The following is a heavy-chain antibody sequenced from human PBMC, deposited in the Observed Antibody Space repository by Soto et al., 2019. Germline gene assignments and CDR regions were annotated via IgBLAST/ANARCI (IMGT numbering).Heavy chain of an antibody. CDR1: GGSISSYY. Sequence: SETLSLTCTVSGGSISSYYWSWIRQPPGKGLEWIGYIYYSGSTDYNPSLKSRVTISVDTSKNQFSLKLSSVTAADTAMYYCARRYGASFDYWGQGTLVTVSS. V-gene: IGHV4-59*01. CDR2: IYYSGST. J-gene: IGHJ4*02. D-gene: IGHD4-17*01. CDR3: ARRYGASFDY.